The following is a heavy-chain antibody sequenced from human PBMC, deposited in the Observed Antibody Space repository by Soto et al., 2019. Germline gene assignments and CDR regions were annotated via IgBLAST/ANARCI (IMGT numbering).Heavy chain of an antibody. J-gene: IGHJ4*02. V-gene: IGHV4-38-2*01. CDR2: IYHSGST. D-gene: IGHD3-3*01. Sequence: SETLSLTCAVSGYSIISGYYWGLMRQPPGKGLEWIGSIYHSGSTYYNPSLKSRVTISVDTSKNQSSLKLSSVTAADTAVYYCARVRVGYDFWSGYYSDYWGQGTLVTVSS. CDR1: GYSIISGYY. CDR3: ARVRVGYDFWSGYYSDY.